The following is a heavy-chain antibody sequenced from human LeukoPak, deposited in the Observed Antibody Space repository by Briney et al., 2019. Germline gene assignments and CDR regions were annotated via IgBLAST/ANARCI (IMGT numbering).Heavy chain of an antibody. Sequence: RASVKVSCKASGYTFTSYGISWVRQAPGQGLEWMGWISAYNGNTNYAQKLQGRVTMTTDTSTSTAYMELRSLRSDDTAVYYCATSGIGPVAGYYYYGMDVWGQGTTVTVSS. CDR3: ATSGIGPVAGYYYYGMDV. CDR2: ISAYNGNT. V-gene: IGHV1-18*01. D-gene: IGHD2-2*01. J-gene: IGHJ6*02. CDR1: GYTFTSYG.